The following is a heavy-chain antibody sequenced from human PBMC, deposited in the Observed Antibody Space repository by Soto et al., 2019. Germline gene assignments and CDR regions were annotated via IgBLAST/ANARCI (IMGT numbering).Heavy chain of an antibody. V-gene: IGHV1-69*13. D-gene: IGHD2-21*02. J-gene: IGHJ6*02. CDR3: ARIGIVVVTAIRIGMDV. CDR1: GGTFSSYA. Sequence: SVKVSCKASGGTFSSYAISWVRQAPGQGLEWMGGIIPIFGTANYAQKFQGRVTITADESTSTAYMELSSLRSEDTAVYYCARIGIVVVTAIRIGMDVWGQGTTVTVS. CDR2: IIPIFGTA.